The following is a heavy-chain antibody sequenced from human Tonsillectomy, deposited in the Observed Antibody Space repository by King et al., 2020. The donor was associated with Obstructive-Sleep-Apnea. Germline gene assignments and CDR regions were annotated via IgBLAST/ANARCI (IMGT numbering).Heavy chain of an antibody. Sequence: QLQESGPGLVKPSETLSLTCTVSGGSISSYYWSWIRQPPGKGLEWIGYIYYSGSTNYNPSLKSRVTISVDTSKNQFSLKLSSVTAADTAVYYCARGRGDGYNSDGPDYWGQGTLVTVSS. D-gene: IGHD5-24*01. V-gene: IGHV4-59*01. CDR1: GGSISSYY. J-gene: IGHJ4*02. CDR2: IYYSGST. CDR3: ARGRGDGYNSDGPDY.